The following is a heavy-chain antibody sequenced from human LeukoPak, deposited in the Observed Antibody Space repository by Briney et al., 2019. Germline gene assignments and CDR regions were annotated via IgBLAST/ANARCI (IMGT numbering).Heavy chain of an antibody. Sequence: TFSSYAMSWVRQPPGKGLEWIGSIYYSGSTYYNPSLKSRVTISVDTSKNQFSLKLSSVTAADTAVYYCARDKDSAAGTFDYWGQGTLVTVSS. CDR2: IYYSGST. CDR3: ARDKDSAAGTFDY. CDR1: TFSSYA. J-gene: IGHJ4*02. D-gene: IGHD6-13*01. V-gene: IGHV4-39*07.